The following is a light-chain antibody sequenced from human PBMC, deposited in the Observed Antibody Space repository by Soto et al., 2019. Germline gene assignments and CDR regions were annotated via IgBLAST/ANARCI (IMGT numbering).Light chain of an antibody. V-gene: IGKV3-15*01. Sequence: EMVMTQSPGTLSVSPGERVTLSCRASQSVDINLAWYQQKPGQAPRLLIYGASTKATDMPGRFSGRGSGTEFTLTISSLQSEDFAVYYCQQRSNWPITFGPGTKVDIK. CDR1: QSVDIN. J-gene: IGKJ3*01. CDR3: QQRSNWPIT. CDR2: GAS.